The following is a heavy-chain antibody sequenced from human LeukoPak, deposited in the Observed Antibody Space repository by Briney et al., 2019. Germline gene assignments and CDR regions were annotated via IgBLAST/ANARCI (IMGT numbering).Heavy chain of an antibody. D-gene: IGHD2-2*01. Sequence: KPSETLSLTCTVSGGSVSSGSYYWSWIRQPPGKGLEWIGYIYYSGSTNYNPSLKSRVTISVDTSKNQFSLKLSSVTAADTAVYYCARADIVVVPAAKDDAFETWGQGTMVTVSS. CDR3: ARADIVVVPAAKDDAFET. J-gene: IGHJ3*02. CDR1: GGSVSSGSYY. V-gene: IGHV4-61*01. CDR2: IYYSGST.